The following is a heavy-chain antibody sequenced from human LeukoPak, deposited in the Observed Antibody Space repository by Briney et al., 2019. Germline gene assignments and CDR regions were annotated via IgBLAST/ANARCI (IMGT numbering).Heavy chain of an antibody. CDR2: INHSGST. CDR3: TRAPYCSSTSCYEGGAY. J-gene: IGHJ4*02. CDR1: GGSFSGYY. D-gene: IGHD2-2*01. Sequence: SETLSLTCAVYGGSFSGYYWSWIRQPPGKGLEWIGEINHSGSTNYNPSLKSRVTISVDTSKNQFSLKLSSVTAADTAVYYCTRAPYCSSTSCYEGGAYWGQGTRVT. V-gene: IGHV4-34*01.